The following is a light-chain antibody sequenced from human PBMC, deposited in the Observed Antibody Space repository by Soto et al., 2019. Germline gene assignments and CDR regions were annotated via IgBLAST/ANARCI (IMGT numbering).Light chain of an antibody. Sequence: IVLTQSPATLSLSPWERATLSCRASQRVSSYLAWYQQRPGQAPRLLIYDGSSRATGIPARFSGSGFGTDFTLTIASLEPEDFAVHYCQQRSNWPLTFGGGTKVDIK. CDR3: QQRSNWPLT. CDR2: DGS. V-gene: IGKV3-11*01. J-gene: IGKJ4*01. CDR1: QRVSSY.